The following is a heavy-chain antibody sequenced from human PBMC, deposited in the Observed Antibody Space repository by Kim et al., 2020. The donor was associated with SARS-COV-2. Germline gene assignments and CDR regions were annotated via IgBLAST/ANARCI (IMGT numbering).Heavy chain of an antibody. CDR2: ISGSGGST. D-gene: IGHD4-4*01. CDR1: GFTFSSYA. J-gene: IGHJ5*02. CDR3: AKCRILQLRGGWFDP. Sequence: GGSLRLSCAASGFTFSSYAMSWVRQAPGKGLEWVSAISGSGGSTYYADSVKGRFTISRDNSKNTLYLQMNSLRAEDTAVYYCAKCRILQLRGGWFDPWGQGTLVTVSS. V-gene: IGHV3-23*01.